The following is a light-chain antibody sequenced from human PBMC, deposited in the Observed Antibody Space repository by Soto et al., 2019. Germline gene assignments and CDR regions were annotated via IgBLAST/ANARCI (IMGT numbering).Light chain of an antibody. CDR3: GSYTTSSNYV. J-gene: IGLJ1*01. CDR2: EVS. CDR1: SSDVGGYNY. V-gene: IGLV2-14*01. Sequence: QSALTQPASVSGSPGQSITISCTGSSSDVGGYNYVSWYQQYPGRSPKLMIFEVSLRPAGVSNRFSGSKSGNTASLNISGLQSEDEADYYCGSYTTSSNYVFGTGTKVTVL.